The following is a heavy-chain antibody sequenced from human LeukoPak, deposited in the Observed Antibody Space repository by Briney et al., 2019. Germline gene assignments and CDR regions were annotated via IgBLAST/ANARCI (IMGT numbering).Heavy chain of an antibody. V-gene: IGHV4-34*01. D-gene: IGHD3-3*01. Sequence: SETLSLTGAVYGVSCSGYYWSWIRQPPGKGLKWSGEINHSGSTNYNPSLKSRVTISVDTSKNQFSLKLSSVTAADTAVYYCARVSRLRRNYDFWSGYYFAYWGQGTLATVSS. J-gene: IGHJ4*02. CDR3: ARVSRLRRNYDFWSGYYFAY. CDR2: INHSGST. CDR1: GVSCSGYY.